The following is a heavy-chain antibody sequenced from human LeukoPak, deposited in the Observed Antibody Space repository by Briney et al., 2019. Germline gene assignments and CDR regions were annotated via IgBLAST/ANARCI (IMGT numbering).Heavy chain of an antibody. CDR1: GGSISSGSYY. CDR2: IYPSGST. CDR3: ARETNGYYDH. D-gene: IGHD3-22*01. Sequence: SETLSLTCTVSGGSISSGSYYWSWIGQPAGKGLEWIGRIYPSGSTNYNPSLKSRVTISVDTSKNQFSLKLSSVTAADTAVYFCARETNGYYDHWGQGTLVTVSS. V-gene: IGHV4-61*02. J-gene: IGHJ4*02.